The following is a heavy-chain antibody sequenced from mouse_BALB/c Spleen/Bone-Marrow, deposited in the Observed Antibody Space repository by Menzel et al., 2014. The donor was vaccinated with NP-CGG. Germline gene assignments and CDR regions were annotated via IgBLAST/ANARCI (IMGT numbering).Heavy chain of an antibody. CDR3: ARYKGYYDHDGDYFDY. J-gene: IGHJ2*01. CDR1: GDSINSGY. CDR2: ISYSGST. V-gene: IGHV3-8*02. D-gene: IGHD2-4*01. Sequence: DVQLQESGPSLVKPSQTLSLTCSVTGDSINSGYWNWVRKFPGNKLEYMGYISYSGSTYYNPSLKSRISITRDTSKNQYYLQMNSVTTEDTATYYCARYKGYYDHDGDYFDYWGQGTTLTISS.